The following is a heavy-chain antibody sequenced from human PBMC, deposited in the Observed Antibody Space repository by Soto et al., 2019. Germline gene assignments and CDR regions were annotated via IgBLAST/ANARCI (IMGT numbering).Heavy chain of an antibody. J-gene: IGHJ4*02. V-gene: IGHV3-33*01. CDR1: GSIFSGYG. D-gene: IGHD1-7*01. CDR3: ERDGIGGTVFRGFCDY. Sequence: QKYLVESGGGVVQPGVSLRLSCVASGSIFSGYGMHWVRQAPGKGLEWVAVIWDDGSNKYYADSVKGSLTISRDNSKNMRYLQMNSLRAEDTAVYYCERDGIGGTVFRGFCDYWGQGTLVTVSS. CDR2: IWDDGSNK.